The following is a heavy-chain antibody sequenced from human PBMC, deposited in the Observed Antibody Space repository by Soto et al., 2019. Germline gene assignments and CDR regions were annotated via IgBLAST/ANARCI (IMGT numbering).Heavy chain of an antibody. CDR3: ARASASSKLRGVVIN. Sequence: QVQLQESGPGLVKPLGTLSLTCALSGASIITDNWWSWVRQPPGKEMEWIGEIYHSGNTNFNPSVKSRVPISVDTSKNQFSLTVSSVTAADTAIYYCARASASSKLRGVVINWGQGTLVTVSS. V-gene: IGHV4-4*02. D-gene: IGHD3-10*01. CDR2: IYHSGNT. CDR1: GASIITDNW. J-gene: IGHJ4*02.